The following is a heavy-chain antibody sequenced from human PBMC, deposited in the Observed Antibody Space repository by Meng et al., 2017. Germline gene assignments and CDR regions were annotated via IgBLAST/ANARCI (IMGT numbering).Heavy chain of an antibody. V-gene: IGHV4-30-4*01. CDR3: ARAVFYYDAKGAFDI. CDR2: IYYSGSH. D-gene: IGHD3-22*01. Sequence: QLQLQESGSGLVKPSQTLSLTCTVSGGSISSGDYYWSWIRQPPGKGLEWIGYIYYSGSHYYNPSLKSRVTISVDTSKNQFSLKLSSVTAADTAVYYCARAVFYYDAKGAFDIWGQGTMVTVSS. J-gene: IGHJ3*02. CDR1: GGSISSGDYY.